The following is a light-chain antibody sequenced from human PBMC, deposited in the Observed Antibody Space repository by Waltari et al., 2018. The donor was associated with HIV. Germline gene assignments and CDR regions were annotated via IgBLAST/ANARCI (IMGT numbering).Light chain of an antibody. CDR1: QSLVYSDGNTY. CDR3: MQGTHWPVA. Sequence: DVVMTQSPLSLPVTPGHPASISCRSPQSLVYSDGNTYLSWFQQRPGQSPRRLIYKVSKRDSGVPDRFSGSGSGTDFTLKISRVEAEDVGVYYCMQGTHWPVAFGQGTKVEI. V-gene: IGKV2-30*01. J-gene: IGKJ1*01. CDR2: KVS.